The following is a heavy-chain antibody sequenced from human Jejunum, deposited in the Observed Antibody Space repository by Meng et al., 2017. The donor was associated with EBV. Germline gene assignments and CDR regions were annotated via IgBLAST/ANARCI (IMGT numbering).Heavy chain of an antibody. J-gene: IGHJ4*02. Sequence: QVQLQESGPGLVKPSETLSLTCTVSGGSVSTASYYWSWIRQSPGKGLEWIGYIYYSGNTNYNPSLKSRATITVDTSKNQFSLKLSSVTAADTAVYYCARVVDYYERSGYPDFWGQGTLVTVFS. V-gene: IGHV4-61*01. D-gene: IGHD3-22*01. CDR2: IYYSGNT. CDR3: ARVVDYYERSGYPDF. CDR1: GGSVSTASYY.